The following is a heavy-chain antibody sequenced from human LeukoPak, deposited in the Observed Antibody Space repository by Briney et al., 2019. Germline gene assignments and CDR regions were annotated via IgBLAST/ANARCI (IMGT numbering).Heavy chain of an antibody. V-gene: IGHV4-61*01. D-gene: IGHD2-15*01. CDR2: IYYSGST. CDR1: GGSFSSGSYY. CDR3: AREVGYCSGGSCYSYFDY. Sequence: SETLSLTCTVSGGSFSSGSYYWSWIRQPPGKGLEWIGYIYYSGSTNYNPSLKSRVTISVDTSKNQFSLKLSSVTAADTAVYYCAREVGYCSGGSCYSYFDYWGQGTLVTVSS. J-gene: IGHJ4*02.